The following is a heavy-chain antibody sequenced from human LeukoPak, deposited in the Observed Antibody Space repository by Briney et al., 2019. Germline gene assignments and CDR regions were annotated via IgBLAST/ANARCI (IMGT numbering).Heavy chain of an antibody. CDR3: ARAPLGGSGSYPLDY. CDR1: GFTVSDNY. Sequence: PGGSLRLSCAASGFTVSDNYMTWVRQAPGKGPEWVSVIYSGGTTDYADSVKGRFTISRDNSKNTLYHQMNSLRAEDTAVYYCARAPLGGSGSYPLDYWGQGTLVTVSS. CDR2: IYSGGTT. V-gene: IGHV3-53*01. J-gene: IGHJ4*02. D-gene: IGHD3-10*01.